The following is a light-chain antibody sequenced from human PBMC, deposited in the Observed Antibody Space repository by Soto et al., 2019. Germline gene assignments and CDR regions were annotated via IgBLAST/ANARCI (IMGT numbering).Light chain of an antibody. J-gene: IGKJ1*01. CDR1: QGISSY. V-gene: IGKV1-8*01. CDR2: AAS. Sequence: AIRMTQSPSSLSASTGDRVTITCRASQGISSYLAWYQQKPGKAPKLLIYAASTLQSGVPSRFSGSGSGTDFTLTISCLQSEDFATYYGQQYNSYWTFGQGTKVDIK. CDR3: QQYNSYWT.